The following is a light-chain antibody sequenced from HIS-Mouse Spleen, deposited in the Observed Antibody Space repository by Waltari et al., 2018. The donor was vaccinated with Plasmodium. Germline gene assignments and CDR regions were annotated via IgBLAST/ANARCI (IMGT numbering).Light chain of an antibody. Sequence: SYELTQPLSVSVALGQTARITCGGNNLGSKNVHWYQQKTGQAPVLVIYRDSNRPSGIPERFSGSNSGNTATLTISRAQAGDEADYYCQVWDSSTVVFGGGTKLTVL. CDR3: QVWDSSTVV. J-gene: IGLJ2*01. CDR1: NLGSKN. V-gene: IGLV3-9*01. CDR2: RDS.